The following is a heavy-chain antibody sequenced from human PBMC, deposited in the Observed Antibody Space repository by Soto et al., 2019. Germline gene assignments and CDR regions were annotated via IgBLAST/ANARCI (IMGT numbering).Heavy chain of an antibody. CDR3: ARDGRYCSSTSCTGFDY. CDR2: IWYDGSNK. CDR1: VFTFSSSG. D-gene: IGHD2-2*01. Sequence: PGGPLRLSCAASVFTFSSSGMHWVRQAPGKGLEWVAVIWYDGSNKYYADSVKGRFTISRDNSKNTLYLQMNSLRAEDTAVYYCARDGRYCSSTSCTGFDYWGQGTLVTVSS. J-gene: IGHJ4*02. V-gene: IGHV3-33*01.